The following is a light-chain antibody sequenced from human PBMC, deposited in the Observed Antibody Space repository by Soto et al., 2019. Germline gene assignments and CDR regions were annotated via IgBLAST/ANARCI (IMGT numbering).Light chain of an antibody. Sequence: EVVLTQSPGTLPLSPGEGATLSCRASQSVSSSYLAWYQQKPGQAPRLLIYAASSRATDVPDRFSGSGSGTDFTLTISRLEPEDFAVYYCQQRSDWPWTFGQGTKVEI. CDR1: QSVSSSY. J-gene: IGKJ1*01. CDR3: QQRSDWPWT. CDR2: AAS. V-gene: IGKV3D-20*02.